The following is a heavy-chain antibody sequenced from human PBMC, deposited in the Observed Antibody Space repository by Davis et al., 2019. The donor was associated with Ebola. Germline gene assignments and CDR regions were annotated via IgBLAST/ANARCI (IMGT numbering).Heavy chain of an antibody. CDR2: IYYSGST. CDR3: AREGGYCSSTSCYAVGSFDY. J-gene: IGHJ4*02. V-gene: IGHV4-59*01. CDR1: GGSFSGYY. D-gene: IGHD2-2*01. Sequence: PSETLSLTCAVYGGSFSGYYWSWIRQPPGKGLEWIGYIYYSGSTNYNPSLKSRVTISVDTSKNQFSLKLSSVTAADTAVYYCAREGGYCSSTSCYAVGSFDYWGQGTLVTVSS.